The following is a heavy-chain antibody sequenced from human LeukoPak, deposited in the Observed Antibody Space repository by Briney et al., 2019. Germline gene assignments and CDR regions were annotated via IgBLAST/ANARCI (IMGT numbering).Heavy chain of an antibody. CDR1: GYSFTSYW. CDR2: IYPGDSDT. Sequence: GESLQISCKGSGYSFTSYWIGWVRQLPGKGLEWMGNIYPGDSDTRYSPSFQGQVTISADKSISTAYLQWSSLKASDTAMYYCARRPEMATTNYFDYWGQGTLVTVSS. D-gene: IGHD5-24*01. CDR3: ARRPEMATTNYFDY. J-gene: IGHJ4*02. V-gene: IGHV5-51*01.